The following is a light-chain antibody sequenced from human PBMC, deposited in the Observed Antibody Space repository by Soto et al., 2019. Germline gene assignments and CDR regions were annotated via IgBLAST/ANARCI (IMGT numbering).Light chain of an antibody. J-gene: IGKJ1*01. Sequence: EIVLTQSPGTLSLSPGERATLSCRASQSVSSSYLAWYQQQPGQAPRLLIYGASSRATGIPDRCSGSGSGTDFTLTSSRLQPEDFAVYYCQQNGSSRTFGQGTKVEIK. V-gene: IGKV3-20*01. CDR3: QQNGSSRT. CDR1: QSVSSSY. CDR2: GAS.